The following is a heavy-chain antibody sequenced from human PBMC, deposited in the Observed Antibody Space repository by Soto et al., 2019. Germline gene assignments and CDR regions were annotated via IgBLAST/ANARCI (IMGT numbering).Heavy chain of an antibody. CDR2: ISSSSSYI. CDR3: ARVVDCSGGSCDHRLDV. J-gene: IGHJ6*04. Sequence: GGSLRLSCAASGFTFSSYSMNWVRQAPGKGLEWVSSISSSSSYIYYADSVKGRFTISRDNAKNSLYLQMNSLRAEDTAVYYCARVVDCSGGSCDHRLDVWAKGTTVTVSS. D-gene: IGHD2-15*01. CDR1: GFTFSSYS. V-gene: IGHV3-21*01.